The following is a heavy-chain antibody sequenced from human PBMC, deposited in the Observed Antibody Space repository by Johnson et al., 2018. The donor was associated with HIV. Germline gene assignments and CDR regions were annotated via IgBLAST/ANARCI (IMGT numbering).Heavy chain of an antibody. Sequence: VQLVESGGGLVKPGGSLRLSCAASGFTFSSYAMSWVRQAPGKGLEWVSAISGSGGSTYYADSVKGRFTISRDNSKNTLYLQMNSLRAEDTAVYYCARATTPHDAFDIWGQGTMVTVSS. V-gene: IGHV3-23*04. CDR1: GFTFSSYA. J-gene: IGHJ3*02. D-gene: IGHD1-1*01. CDR3: ARATTPHDAFDI. CDR2: ISGSGGST.